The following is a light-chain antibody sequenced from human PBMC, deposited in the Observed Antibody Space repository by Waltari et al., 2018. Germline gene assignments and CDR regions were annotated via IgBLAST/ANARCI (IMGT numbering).Light chain of an antibody. CDR2: VNSDGSH. J-gene: IGLJ3*02. CDR3: QTGGFGIWV. CDR1: SGHSNYA. V-gene: IGLV4-69*01. Sequence: QLLLTQSHSASASLGASVKLTCTLSSGHSNYAIAWPQQQPDQGPRYLMKVNSDGSHIKGDGIPDRFSGSSSGAERYLTISSLQSEDEADYYCQTGGFGIWVFGGGTKLTVL.